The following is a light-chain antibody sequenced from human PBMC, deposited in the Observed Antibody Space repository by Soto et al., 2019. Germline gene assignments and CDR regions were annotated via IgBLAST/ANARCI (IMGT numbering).Light chain of an antibody. CDR1: QSISGW. CDR2: DAS. Sequence: DLQVTQSPSTLSASVGDSVTITCRASQSISGWLAWYQQKPGKAPKLMIYDASSLESGVPSRFSGSGSGTEFTLTIRSLQPDDFATYYCKQYNTYRTCGQGTKVDIK. V-gene: IGKV1-5*01. J-gene: IGKJ1*01. CDR3: KQYNTYRT.